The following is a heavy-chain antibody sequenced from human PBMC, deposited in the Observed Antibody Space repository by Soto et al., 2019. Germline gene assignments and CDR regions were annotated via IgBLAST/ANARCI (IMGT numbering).Heavy chain of an antibody. CDR3: ARSSDYDFWSGYDHYFVY. D-gene: IGHD3-3*01. V-gene: IGHV4-4*02. Sequence: QVQLQESGPGLVKPSGTLSLTCAVSSGSISSSNWWSWVRQPPGKGLEWIGEIYHSGSTNYNPSLKSRVTISVDKSKNQFSLKLSSVTAADTAVYYCARSSDYDFWSGYDHYFVYWGQGTLVTVSS. J-gene: IGHJ4*02. CDR1: SGSISSSNW. CDR2: IYHSGST.